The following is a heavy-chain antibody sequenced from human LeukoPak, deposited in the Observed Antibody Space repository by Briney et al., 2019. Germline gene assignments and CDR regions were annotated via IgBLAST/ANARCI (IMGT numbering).Heavy chain of an antibody. Sequence: ASVKVSCKASGYTFTGYYMHWVRQAPGKGLEWMGGFDPEDGETIYAQKFQGRVTMTEDTSTDTAYMELSSLRSEDTAVYYCAMASVAAAGIIPAGVWFDPWGQGTLVTVSS. J-gene: IGHJ5*02. V-gene: IGHV1-24*01. CDR1: GYTFTGYY. CDR3: AMASVAAAGIIPAGVWFDP. D-gene: IGHD6-13*01. CDR2: FDPEDGET.